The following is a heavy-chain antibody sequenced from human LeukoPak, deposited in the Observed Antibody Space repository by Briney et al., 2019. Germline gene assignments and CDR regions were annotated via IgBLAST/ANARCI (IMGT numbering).Heavy chain of an antibody. CDR3: ARVSYHDILSPSYFFDY. CDR2: ISYDGSNK. CDR1: GFTFSSYA. V-gene: IGHV3-30*04. J-gene: IGHJ4*02. D-gene: IGHD3-9*01. Sequence: PGGSLRLSCAASGFTFSSYAMHWVRQAPGKGLEWVAVISYDGSNKYYADSVKGRFTISRDNSKNTLYLQMNSLRAEDTAVYYCARVSYHDILSPSYFFDYWGQGTLVTVSS.